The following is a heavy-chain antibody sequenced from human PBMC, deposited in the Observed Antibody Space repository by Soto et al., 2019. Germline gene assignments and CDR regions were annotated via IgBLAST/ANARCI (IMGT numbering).Heavy chain of an antibody. CDR3: ASEGRRPSYYYGMDV. Sequence: QVQLVQSGAEVKKPGSSVKVSCKASGGTFSSYTISWVRQAPGQGLEWMGRIIPILGIANYAQKFQGRVTITADKSTSTAYMELSSLRSEDTAVYYCASEGRRPSYYYGMDVWGQGTTVTVSS. V-gene: IGHV1-69*02. CDR2: IIPILGIA. J-gene: IGHJ6*02. CDR1: GGTFSSYT. D-gene: IGHD1-1*01.